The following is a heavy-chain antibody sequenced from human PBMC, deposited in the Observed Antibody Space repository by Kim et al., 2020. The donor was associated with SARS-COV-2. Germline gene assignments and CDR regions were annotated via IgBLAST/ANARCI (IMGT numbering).Heavy chain of an antibody. V-gene: IGHV5-10-1*01. CDR2: IDPSDSYT. Sequence: GESLKISCKGSGYSFTSYWISWVRQMPGKGLEWMGRIDPSDSYTNYSPSFQGHVTISADKSISTAYLQWSSLKASDTAMYYCARLESGCGGDCYTGSDYWGQGTLVTVSS. CDR3: ARLESGCGGDCYTGSDY. D-gene: IGHD2-21*02. CDR1: GYSFTSYW. J-gene: IGHJ4*02.